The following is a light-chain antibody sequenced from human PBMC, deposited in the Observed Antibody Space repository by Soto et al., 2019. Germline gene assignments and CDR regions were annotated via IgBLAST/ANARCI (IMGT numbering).Light chain of an antibody. CDR3: LQDLQTVFT. CDR2: LGS. CDR1: QSLLHSSGDNY. Sequence: DIVMTQSPLSLPVTPGEPASISCRSSQSLLHSSGDNYLDWYLQRPGQSPQLLIYLGSNRASVVPDRFSGSGSGTNFTLKISRVEAEDVGVYYCLQDLQTVFTFGPGTKVDSK. V-gene: IGKV2-28*01. J-gene: IGKJ3*01.